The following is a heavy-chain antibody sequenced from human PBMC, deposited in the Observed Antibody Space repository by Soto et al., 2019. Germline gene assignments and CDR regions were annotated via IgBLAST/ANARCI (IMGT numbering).Heavy chain of an antibody. Sequence: QLQLRESGPGLVKPSETLSLTCTVSGGSISSSSYYWAWNRQSPGKGLEWIGSVYYNGFTYYNPSLKSRVTISAVTSKNEFSLKLTSVTAADTAGYYCARMGDFWSGPGELDPWGQGTLVSVSS. J-gene: IGHJ5*02. CDR2: VYYNGFT. D-gene: IGHD3-3*01. CDR1: GGSISSSSYY. V-gene: IGHV4-39*01. CDR3: ARMGDFWSGPGELDP.